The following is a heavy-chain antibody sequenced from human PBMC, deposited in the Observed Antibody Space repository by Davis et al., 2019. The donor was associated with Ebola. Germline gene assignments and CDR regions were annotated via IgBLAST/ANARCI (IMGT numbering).Heavy chain of an antibody. V-gene: IGHV4-34*01. CDR1: GGSFSGYY. CDR2: INHSGST. CDR3: ARGRALRYYYYGMDV. J-gene: IGHJ6*02. Sequence: PSETLSLTCTVYGGSFSGYYWSWIRQPPGKGLEWIGEINHSGSTNYNPSLKSRVTISVDTSKNQFSLKLSSVTAADTAVYYCARGRALRYYYYGMDVWGQGTTVTVSS.